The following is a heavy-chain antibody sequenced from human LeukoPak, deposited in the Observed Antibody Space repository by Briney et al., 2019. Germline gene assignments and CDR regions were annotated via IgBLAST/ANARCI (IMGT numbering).Heavy chain of an antibody. J-gene: IGHJ2*01. CDR2: IHYTGAT. Sequence: SETLSLTRTVSGGSISSHYWSWIRQPPGKGLEWIGEIHYTGATNYKPSLKSRVTISGDPSKNQVSLRVSSVTAADTAVYYCARGVLGPYYFDLWGRGTLVTVSS. CDR1: GGSISSHY. D-gene: IGHD7-27*01. CDR3: ARGVLGPYYFDL. V-gene: IGHV4-34*01.